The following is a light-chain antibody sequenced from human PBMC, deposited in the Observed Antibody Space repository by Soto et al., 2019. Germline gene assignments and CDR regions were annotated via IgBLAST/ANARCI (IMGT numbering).Light chain of an antibody. CDR2: DAS. Sequence: DIQMTQSPSTLSASVGDRVTITCRASQSISSWLAWYQQKPGKAPKLLIYDASSLESGVPSRFSGSGSGTEFTLTTSSLQPDDFASYYCQQYNIYSWTFGQGTKVEIK. J-gene: IGKJ1*01. V-gene: IGKV1-5*01. CDR1: QSISSW. CDR3: QQYNIYSWT.